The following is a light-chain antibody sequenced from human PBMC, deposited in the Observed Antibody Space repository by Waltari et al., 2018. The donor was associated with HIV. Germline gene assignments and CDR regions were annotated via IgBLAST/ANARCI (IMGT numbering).Light chain of an antibody. J-gene: IGKJ4*02. V-gene: IGKV2-30*01. CDR2: KVS. Sequence: DVVMTQSPLSLPVNLGQPASIACRSTQSLLYSDGDIYLNWFHQRPGQSPRRLIYKVSNRDSGVPDRCSGSGSGTDFTLKISRVEAEDVGVYYCMQGTHWPPTFGGGTKVEIK. CDR3: MQGTHWPPT. CDR1: QSLLYSDGDIY.